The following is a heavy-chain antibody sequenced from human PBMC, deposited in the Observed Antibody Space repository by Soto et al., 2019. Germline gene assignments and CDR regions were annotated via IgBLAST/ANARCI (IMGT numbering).Heavy chain of an antibody. V-gene: IGHV4-59*04. CDR1: GGSITTYY. Sequence: VSGGSITTYYWSWIRQPPGRGLEWIGYIYYSGSTYYNPSLKSRVTISVDTSKNQFSLKLSSVTAADTAVYYCARLLGYFSGARDWFDPWGQGTLVTVSS. CDR2: IYYSGST. CDR3: ARLLGYFSGARDWFDP. J-gene: IGHJ5*02. D-gene: IGHD2-21*02.